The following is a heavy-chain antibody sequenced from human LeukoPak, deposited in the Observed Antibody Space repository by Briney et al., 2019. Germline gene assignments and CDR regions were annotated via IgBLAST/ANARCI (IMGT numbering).Heavy chain of an antibody. D-gene: IGHD2-2*01. CDR1: GFTFSNYS. Sequence: PGGSLRLSCAASGFTFSNYSMNWVRQTPERGLEWVSSISKSGTYIYYADSVKGRFTISRDNAKNSLYLQINSLRADDTAVYYCATRYCSTTNCYAFDSWGQGTLVTVSS. V-gene: IGHV3-21*01. J-gene: IGHJ4*02. CDR3: ATRYCSTTNCYAFDS. CDR2: ISKSGTYI.